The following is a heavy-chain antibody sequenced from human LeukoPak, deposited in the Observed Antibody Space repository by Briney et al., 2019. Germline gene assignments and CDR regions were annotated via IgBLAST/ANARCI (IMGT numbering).Heavy chain of an antibody. CDR3: AREKVVVAATEGVAFDI. CDR2: INPSSGGT. CDR1: GYTFTGYY. V-gene: IGHV1-2*02. J-gene: IGHJ3*02. Sequence: GASAKVSCKASGYTFTGYYMHWVRQAPGQGLEWMGWINPSSGGTNYAQKFQGRVTMTRDTSISTAYMELSRLRSDDTAVYYCAREKVVVAATEGVAFDIWGQGTMVTVSS. D-gene: IGHD2-15*01.